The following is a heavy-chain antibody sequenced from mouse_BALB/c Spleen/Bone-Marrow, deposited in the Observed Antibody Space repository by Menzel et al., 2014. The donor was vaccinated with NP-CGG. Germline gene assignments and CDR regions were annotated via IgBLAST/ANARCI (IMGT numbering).Heavy chain of an antibody. D-gene: IGHD1-1*01. CDR3: ARYYYGSSLFDY. CDR2: TDPANGNT. J-gene: IGHJ2*01. Sequence: EVKVEESGAELVKPGASVKLSCTASGFNIKDTYMHWVKQRPEQGLEWIGRTDPANGNTKYDPKFQGKATITADTSSNTAYLQLSSLTSEDTAVYYCARYYYGSSLFDYWGQGTTLTVSS. CDR1: GFNIKDTY. V-gene: IGHV14-3*02.